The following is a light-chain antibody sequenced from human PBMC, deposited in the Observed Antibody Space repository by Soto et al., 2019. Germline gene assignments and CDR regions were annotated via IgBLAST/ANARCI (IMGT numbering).Light chain of an antibody. V-gene: IGLV2-11*01. CDR3: CSHGGRHSYV. J-gene: IGLJ1*01. Sequence: QSALTQPRSVSGSPGQSVTISCTGTSSDVGGYDYVSWYQQHPGKAPKLMIYGVTKQPSGVPDRFSGSKSGNTASLTISGLQAEDESDYYCCSHGGRHSYVFGTGTKVTVL. CDR2: GVT. CDR1: SSDVGGYDY.